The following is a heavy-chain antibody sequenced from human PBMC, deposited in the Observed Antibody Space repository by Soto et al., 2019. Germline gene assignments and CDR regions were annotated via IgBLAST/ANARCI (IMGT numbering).Heavy chain of an antibody. CDR2: IYYSGST. Sequence: SETLSLTCTVSGGSISSGVYYWSWIRQHPGKGLEWIGYIYYSGSTYYNPSLKSRVTISVDTSKNQFSLKLSSVTAADTAVYYCARVNPSLVIEFDYWGQGTLVTVSS. CDR3: ARVNPSLVIEFDY. CDR1: GGSISSGVYY. J-gene: IGHJ4*02. D-gene: IGHD3-9*01. V-gene: IGHV4-31*03.